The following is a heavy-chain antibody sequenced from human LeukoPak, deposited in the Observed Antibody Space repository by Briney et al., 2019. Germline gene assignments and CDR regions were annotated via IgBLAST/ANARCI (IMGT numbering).Heavy chain of an antibody. Sequence: QPGGSLRLSCAASGFTFSSYEMNWVRQAPGKGLEWVSYISSSGSTIYYADSVKGRFTISRDNTKNSLYLQMNSLRAEDTAVYYCARDPYSGGYGAYYYYYMDVWGKGTTVTVSS. CDR1: GFTFSSYE. CDR3: ARDPYSGGYGAYYYYYMDV. D-gene: IGHD6-19*01. J-gene: IGHJ6*03. CDR2: ISSSGSTI. V-gene: IGHV3-48*03.